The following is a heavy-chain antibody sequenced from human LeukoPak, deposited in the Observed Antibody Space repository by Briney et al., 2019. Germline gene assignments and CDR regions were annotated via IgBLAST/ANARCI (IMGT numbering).Heavy chain of an antibody. Sequence: NASETLSLTCTVSGGSIGSSSYHWGWIRQPPGKGLEWIGTIYYTGSTYYNPSLKSRVTISVDTSKNQFSLKLTSVTAADTAVYYCARWAMAAADYWGQGTLVTVSP. CDR3: ARWAMAAADY. CDR2: IYYTGST. J-gene: IGHJ4*02. V-gene: IGHV4-39*01. D-gene: IGHD6-13*01. CDR1: GGSIGSSSYH.